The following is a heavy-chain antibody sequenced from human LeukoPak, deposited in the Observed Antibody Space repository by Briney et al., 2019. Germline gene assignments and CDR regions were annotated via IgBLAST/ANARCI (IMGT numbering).Heavy chain of an antibody. D-gene: IGHD3-16*01. CDR1: GDSVSGNTVT. CDR2: TYYRSKWYN. V-gene: IGHV6-1*01. CDR3: ARGLWPYFDF. J-gene: IGHJ4*02. Sequence: SQTLSLTCAISGDSVSGNTVTWSWIRQSPSRGLEWLGRTYYRSKWYNDYALSVKRRISVNPDTSKNQFTLQLNSVTPEDTSVYYCARGLWPYFDFWGQGTLVTVPS.